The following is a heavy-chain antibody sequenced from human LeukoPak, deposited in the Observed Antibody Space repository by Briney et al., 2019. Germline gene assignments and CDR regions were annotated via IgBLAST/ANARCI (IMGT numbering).Heavy chain of an antibody. Sequence: GGSLRLSCAASGFTVSSNYMNWVRQAPGKGLVWVSVIYSGGSTYYADSVKGRFTISRDNSKDTLYLQMNSLRAEDTAVYYCATSNGWYPNFDYWGQGTLVTVSS. J-gene: IGHJ4*02. V-gene: IGHV3-53*01. CDR1: GFTVSSNY. CDR2: IYSGGST. CDR3: ATSNGWYPNFDY. D-gene: IGHD6-19*01.